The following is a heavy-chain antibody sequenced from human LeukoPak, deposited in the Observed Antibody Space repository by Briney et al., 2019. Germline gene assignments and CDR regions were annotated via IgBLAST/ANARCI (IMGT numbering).Heavy chain of an antibody. V-gene: IGHV3-30*04. Sequence: PGGSLRLSCAASTFTFSSYAMHWVRQAPGKGLEWVTVISSDGSNKYYADSVKGRFTISRDNSKNTLDLQMNSLRAEDTAVYYCAKGGYYGSGVLRGYYYYMDVWGKGTTVTVSS. D-gene: IGHD3-10*01. CDR3: AKGGYYGSGVLRGYYYYMDV. J-gene: IGHJ6*03. CDR2: ISSDGSNK. CDR1: TFTFSSYA.